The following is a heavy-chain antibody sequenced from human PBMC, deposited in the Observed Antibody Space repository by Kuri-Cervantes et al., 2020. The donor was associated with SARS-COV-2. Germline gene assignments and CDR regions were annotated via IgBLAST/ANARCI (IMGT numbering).Heavy chain of an antibody. CDR1: GFTFSSYS. J-gene: IGHJ4*02. D-gene: IGHD3-22*01. CDR3: ARARTYYYDSSGYPGDY. Sequence: GESMKISCAASGFTFSSYSMNLVRQAPGKGLEWVSYISSSSSTIYYADSVKGRFTISRDNAKNSQYLQRNSLRDEDTAVYYCARARTYYYDSSGYPGDYWGQGTLVTVSS. V-gene: IGHV3-48*02. CDR2: ISSSSSTI.